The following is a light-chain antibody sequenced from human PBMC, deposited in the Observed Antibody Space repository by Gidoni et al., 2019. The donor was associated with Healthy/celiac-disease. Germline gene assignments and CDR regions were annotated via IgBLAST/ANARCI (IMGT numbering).Light chain of an antibody. CDR2: SNN. CDR1: SSNIGSNT. Sequence: QSVLTQPPSASGTPGQRVTISCSGSSSNIGSNTVNWYQQLQGTAPKLLIYSNNQRPSGVPDRFSGSKSGTSASLAISGLQSEDEADYYCAAWDDSLNGSWVFGTGTKVTVL. V-gene: IGLV1-44*01. CDR3: AAWDDSLNGSWV. J-gene: IGLJ1*01.